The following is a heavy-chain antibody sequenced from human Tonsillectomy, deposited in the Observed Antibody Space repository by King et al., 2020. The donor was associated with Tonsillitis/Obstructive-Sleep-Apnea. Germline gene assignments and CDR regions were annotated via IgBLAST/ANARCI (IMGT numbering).Heavy chain of an antibody. J-gene: IGHJ4*02. D-gene: IGHD6-13*01. Sequence: VQLVESGGGLVQPGGFLRLSCAASGFTFSSYDMHWVRQATGKGLEWVSAIGTAGDTYYPGSVKGRFTISRENAKNSLYLQMNSLRAGDTAVYYCARAVYSSSWYYFDYWGQGTLVTVSS. CDR1: GFTFSSYD. CDR2: IGTAGDT. CDR3: ARAVYSSSWYYFDY. V-gene: IGHV3-13*04.